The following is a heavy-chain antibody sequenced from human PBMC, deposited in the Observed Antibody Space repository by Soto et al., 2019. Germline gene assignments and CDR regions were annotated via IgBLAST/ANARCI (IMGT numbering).Heavy chain of an antibody. V-gene: IGHV6-1*01. CDR1: GDSVSSNIAA. D-gene: IGHD3-16*01. CDR2: TYYRSKWYT. J-gene: IGHJ4*02. Sequence: PSQTLSLTCAISGDSVSSNIAAWDWIRQSPSRGLEWLGRTYYRSKWYTDYAVSVRSRITINPDTSENQFTLQLISMTPEDTAVYYCARNLWGPRDYWGQGTLVPVSS. CDR3: ARNLWGPRDY.